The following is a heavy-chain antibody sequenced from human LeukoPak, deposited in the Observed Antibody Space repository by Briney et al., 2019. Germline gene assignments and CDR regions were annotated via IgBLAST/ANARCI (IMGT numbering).Heavy chain of an antibody. CDR1: GGTFSSYA. CDR3: ARDAGVVVVPAAPIL. Sequence: ASVKVSCKASGGTFSSYAISWVRQAPGQGLEWMGWISAYNGNTNYAQKFQGRVTMTTDTSTSTAYMELRSLRSDDTAVYFCARDAGVVVVPAAPILWGQGTLVTVSS. J-gene: IGHJ4*02. D-gene: IGHD2-2*01. CDR2: ISAYNGNT. V-gene: IGHV1-18*01.